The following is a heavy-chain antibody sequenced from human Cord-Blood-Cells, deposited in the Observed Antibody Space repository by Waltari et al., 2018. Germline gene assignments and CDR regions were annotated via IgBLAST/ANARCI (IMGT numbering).Heavy chain of an antibody. J-gene: IGHJ4*02. Sequence: QVQLVESGGGVVQPGRSLRLSCAASGFTFSSYGMHWVRQAPGKGLEWVAVIWYDGSNKYYADSVKGRFTISRDNSKNTLYLQMNSLRAEDTAVYYCARDSGGGSGYDDYWGQGTLVTVSS. CDR2: IWYDGSNK. CDR3: ARDSGGGSGYDDY. CDR1: GFTFSSYG. D-gene: IGHD5-12*01. V-gene: IGHV3-33*01.